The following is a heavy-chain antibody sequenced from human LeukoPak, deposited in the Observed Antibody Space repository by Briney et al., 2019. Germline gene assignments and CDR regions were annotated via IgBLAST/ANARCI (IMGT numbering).Heavy chain of an antibody. CDR1: GGSISSYY. CDR3: ARLNPYYYGMDV. CDR2: IYYSGST. J-gene: IGHJ6*02. D-gene: IGHD1-14*01. Sequence: SETLSLTCTVSGGSISSYYWSWIRQPPGKGLEWIGYIYYSGSTNYNPSLKSRVTISVDTSKNQFSRKLSSVTAADTAVYYCARLNPYYYGMDVWGQGTTVTVSS. V-gene: IGHV4-59*08.